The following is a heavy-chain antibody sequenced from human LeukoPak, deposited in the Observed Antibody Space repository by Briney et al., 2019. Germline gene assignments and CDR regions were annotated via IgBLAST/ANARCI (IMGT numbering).Heavy chain of an antibody. Sequence: GGSLRLSCAASGFTFSSYGVSWVRQAPGKGLEWVSAISGSGGSTYYADSVKGRFTISRDNSKNTLYLQMNSLRAEDTAVYYCAKARKWELLDSFDYWGQGTLVTVSS. CDR1: GFTFSSYG. D-gene: IGHD1-26*01. V-gene: IGHV3-23*01. CDR3: AKARKWELLDSFDY. J-gene: IGHJ4*02. CDR2: ISGSGGST.